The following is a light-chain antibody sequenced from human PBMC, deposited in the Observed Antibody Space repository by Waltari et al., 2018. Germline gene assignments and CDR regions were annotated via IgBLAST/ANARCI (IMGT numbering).Light chain of an antibody. CDR3: QHYGASPLT. J-gene: IGKJ4*01. V-gene: IGKV3-20*01. Sequence: EVLLTQSPGTLSLSPGERATLSCRASQSVNTNYLAWYQKKPGQAPRILIYGASSGATGIPDRFSGSGSGTDFSLTISRVEPEDVAVYYCQHYGASPLTFGGGTTVEIK. CDR2: GAS. CDR1: QSVNTNY.